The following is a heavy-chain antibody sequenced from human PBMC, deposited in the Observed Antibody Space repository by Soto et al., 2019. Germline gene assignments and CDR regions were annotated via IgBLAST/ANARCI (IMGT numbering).Heavy chain of an antibody. Sequence: GESLKISCAASGFPFSSYGMHWVRQAPGKGLGWVAVIWYDGSNKDYAESVKGRFTISRDNSKNTLYLQMNSLRADDTAVYYCASSINWGQGTLVTVSS. J-gene: IGHJ4*02. CDR2: IWYDGSNK. CDR3: ASSIN. V-gene: IGHV3-33*01. CDR1: GFPFSSYG.